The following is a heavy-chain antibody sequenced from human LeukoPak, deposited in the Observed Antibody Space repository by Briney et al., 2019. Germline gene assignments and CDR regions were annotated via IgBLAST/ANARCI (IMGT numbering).Heavy chain of an antibody. D-gene: IGHD3-9*01. CDR1: GGTFSSYA. CDR2: IIPIFGTA. J-gene: IGHJ4*02. V-gene: IGHV1-69*06. Sequence: ASVKVSCKASGGTFSSYAISWVRQAPGQGLEWMGGIIPIFGTANYAQKFQGRVTITADKSTSTAYMELSSLRSEDTAVYYCALKRYFDWLWADFDYWGQGTLVTVSS. CDR3: ALKRYFDWLWADFDY.